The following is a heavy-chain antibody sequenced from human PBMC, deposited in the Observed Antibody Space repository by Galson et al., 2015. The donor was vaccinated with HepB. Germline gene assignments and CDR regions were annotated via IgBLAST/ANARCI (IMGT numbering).Heavy chain of an antibody. CDR1: GGSMSRYY. V-gene: IGHV4-59*01. Sequence: SETLSLTCTVYGGSMSRYYWNWIRQSQERGLECIGSIYYSGSTNYNPSLKRLVFISVEASRHQLSRELTSVTTADTAVYYCARSSYGYDDFEIWGQGTMVTVSS. D-gene: IGHD3-10*01. CDR3: ARSSYGYDDFEI. J-gene: IGHJ3*02. CDR2: IYYSGST.